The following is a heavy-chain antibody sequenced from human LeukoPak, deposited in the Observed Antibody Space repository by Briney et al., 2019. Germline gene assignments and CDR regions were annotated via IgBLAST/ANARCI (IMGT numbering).Heavy chain of an antibody. Sequence: GGSLRLSCAASGFTFSSYEMNWVRQAPGKGLEWASYISSSGSTIYYADSVKGRFTISRDNAKNSLYLQMNSLRAEDTAVYYCAGEQLRYFYYYMDVWGKGTTVTVSS. V-gene: IGHV3-48*03. J-gene: IGHJ6*03. CDR3: AGEQLRYFYYYMDV. CDR1: GFTFSSYE. D-gene: IGHD3-9*01. CDR2: ISSSGSTI.